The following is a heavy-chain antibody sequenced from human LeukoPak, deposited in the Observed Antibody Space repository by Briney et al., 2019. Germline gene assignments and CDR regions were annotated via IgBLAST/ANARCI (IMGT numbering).Heavy chain of an antibody. J-gene: IGHJ4*02. CDR1: GFTFGTYA. Sequence: PGGSLRLSCAASGFTFGTYAMSWVRQAPGKGLEWVSGISGSGGTTYYADSVKGRFTISRDNSKNTLYLQMNSLRAEDTAVYYCAKDVAVTTNYFDFWGQGTLVTVSS. V-gene: IGHV3-23*01. CDR2: ISGSGGTT. D-gene: IGHD4-11*01. CDR3: AKDVAVTTNYFDF.